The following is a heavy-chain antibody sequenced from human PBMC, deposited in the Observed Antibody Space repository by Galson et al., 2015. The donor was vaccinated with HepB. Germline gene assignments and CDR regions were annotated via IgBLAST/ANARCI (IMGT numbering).Heavy chain of an antibody. CDR3: ARDRGELLWFGETDPDAFDI. J-gene: IGHJ3*02. CDR1: GFTFSSYW. CDR2: IKSDGSST. V-gene: IGHV3-74*01. D-gene: IGHD3-10*01. Sequence: SLRLSCAVSGFTFSSYWMHWVRQAPGKGLVWVSRIKSDGSSTSYADSVKGRFTISRDNAKNTLYLQMNSLRAEDTAVYHCARDRGELLWFGETDPDAFDIWGQGTMVTVSS.